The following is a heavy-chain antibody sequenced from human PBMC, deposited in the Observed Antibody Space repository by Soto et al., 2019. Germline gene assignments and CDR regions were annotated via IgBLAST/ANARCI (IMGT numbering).Heavy chain of an antibody. CDR1: GFTFSSYA. V-gene: IGHV3-23*01. D-gene: IGHD5-12*01. Sequence: GGSLRLSCAASGFTFSSYAMSWVRQAPGKGLEWVSAISGSGGSTYYADSVKGRFTISRDNSKNTLYLQMNSLRAEDTAVYYCAEDGGGYSGYDWGYWGQGTLVTVSS. CDR2: ISGSGGST. CDR3: AEDGGGYSGYDWGY. J-gene: IGHJ4*02.